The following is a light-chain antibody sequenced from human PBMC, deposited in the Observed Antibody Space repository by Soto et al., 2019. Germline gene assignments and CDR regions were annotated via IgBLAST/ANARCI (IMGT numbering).Light chain of an antibody. CDR3: QQSFRTPCT. V-gene: IGKV1-39*01. CDR1: QSISSY. Sequence: DIQMTQSPSSLSASVGDRVNITCRASQSISSYLNWYQQKPGKAPKLLVYAASRLQSGVPSRFSGTGSGTDFTLTISSLQPEDFATYYCQQSFRTPCTFGPGNKLDIK. J-gene: IGKJ3*01. CDR2: AAS.